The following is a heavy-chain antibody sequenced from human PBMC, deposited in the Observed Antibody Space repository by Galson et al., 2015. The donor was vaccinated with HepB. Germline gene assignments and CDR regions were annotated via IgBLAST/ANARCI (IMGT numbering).Heavy chain of an antibody. D-gene: IGHD3-9*01. J-gene: IGHJ3*02. CDR2: IYPGDSDT. CDR1: GYSFTSYW. Sequence: QSGAEVKKPGESLKISCKGSGYSFTSYWIGWVRQMPGKGLEWMGIIYPGDSDTRYSPSFQGQVTISADKSISTAYLQWSSLKASDTAMYYCASGNYDILTGYYYAFDIWGQGTMVTVSS. V-gene: IGHV5-51*03. CDR3: ASGNYDILTGYYYAFDI.